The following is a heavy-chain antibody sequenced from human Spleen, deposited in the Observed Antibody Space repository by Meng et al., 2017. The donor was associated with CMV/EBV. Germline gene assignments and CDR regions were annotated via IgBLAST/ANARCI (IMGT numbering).Heavy chain of an antibody. CDR1: GGSVSSGSYY. CDR2: IYYSGST. V-gene: IGHV4-61*01. CDR3: ARVPTILEWLFLGY. J-gene: IGHJ4*02. Sequence: SETLSLTCTVSGGSVSSGSYYWSWIRQPPGKGLEWIGYIYYSGSTNYNPSLKSRVTISVDTSKNQFSLKLSSVTAADTAVYYCARVPTILEWLFLGYWGQGTLVTVSS. D-gene: IGHD3-3*01.